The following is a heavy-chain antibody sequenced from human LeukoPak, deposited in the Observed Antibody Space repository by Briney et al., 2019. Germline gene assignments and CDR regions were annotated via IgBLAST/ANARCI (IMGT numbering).Heavy chain of an antibody. CDR1: RGTLSSYA. CDR3: ARSNYYDSSGPTGY. D-gene: IGHD3-22*01. CDR2: IIPLFGTA. J-gene: IGHJ4*02. Sequence: SSVKVSCKASRGTLSSYAISRVRQAPGQRLECMVGIIPLFGTAHYAQKFQGRVTIPTDESTRPAYLEVAGLTYEHTHVCYSARSNYYDSSGPTGYWGQGPLVTVSS. V-gene: IGHV1-69*05.